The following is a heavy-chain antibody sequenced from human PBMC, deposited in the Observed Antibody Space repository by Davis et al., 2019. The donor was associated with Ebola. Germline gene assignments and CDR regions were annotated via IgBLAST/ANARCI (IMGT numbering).Heavy chain of an antibody. Sequence: GESLKISCSASGFTFSDYWLSWVRQPPGKGLEWVANIKQDGSEKYYVDSVKGRFTISRDNAKNSLYLQMNSLRAEDTAVYYCANTGMDVWGQGTTVTVSS. CDR1: GFTFSDYW. J-gene: IGHJ6*02. CDR2: IKQDGSEK. V-gene: IGHV3-7*01. CDR3: ANTGMDV.